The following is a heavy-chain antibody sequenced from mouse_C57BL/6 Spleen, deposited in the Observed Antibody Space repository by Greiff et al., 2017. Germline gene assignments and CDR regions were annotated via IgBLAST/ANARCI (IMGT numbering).Heavy chain of an antibody. J-gene: IGHJ3*01. D-gene: IGHD2-12*01. Sequence: EVQLQQSGAELVRPGASVKLSCTASGFNFNGYYMHWVKQRPGQGLEWIGRIDPEDGDTEYDLKFQGKATLTADKSSNTAYLQRSSLTSEDTAVYYCTTTANSAWFAYWGQGTLVTVSA. CDR3: TTTANSAWFAY. CDR1: GFNFNGYY. CDR2: IDPEDGDT. V-gene: IGHV14-1*01.